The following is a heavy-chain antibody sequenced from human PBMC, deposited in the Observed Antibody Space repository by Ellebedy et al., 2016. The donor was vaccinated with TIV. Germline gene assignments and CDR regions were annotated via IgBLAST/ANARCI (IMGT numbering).Heavy chain of an antibody. V-gene: IGHV3-33*01. CDR3: ATSYAAGWAFDY. CDR1: GFTFSNYG. J-gene: IGHJ4*02. D-gene: IGHD2-2*01. CDR2: IWSDGRNK. Sequence: GESLKISCAASGFTFSNYGIHWVRQAPGMGLEWVAVIWSDGRNKYYVDSVKGRFTISRDNSKNTLYLQMNDLRAEDTAVYYCATSYAAGWAFDYWGRGTLVTVSS.